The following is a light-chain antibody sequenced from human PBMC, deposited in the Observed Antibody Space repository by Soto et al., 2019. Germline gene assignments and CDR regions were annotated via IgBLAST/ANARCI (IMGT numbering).Light chain of an antibody. Sequence: EIVLTQSPATLSLSPGERATLSCRASQSVRTYLAWYQQKPGQAPRLLIYDASSRATGIPATFSGSGSGTDFTLTISSLEPEDFAVYYCQQRSDWPPITFGQGTRLEIK. CDR3: QQRSDWPPIT. J-gene: IGKJ5*01. V-gene: IGKV3-11*01. CDR2: DAS. CDR1: QSVRTY.